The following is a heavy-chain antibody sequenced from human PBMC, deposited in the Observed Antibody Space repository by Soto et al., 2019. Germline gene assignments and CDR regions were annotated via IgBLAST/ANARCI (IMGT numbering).Heavy chain of an antibody. J-gene: IGHJ3*02. CDR3: ARGGVIDAFEI. CDR2: INPSRGSS. D-gene: IGHD3-10*01. CDR1: GYAFMNYY. Sequence: QVHLLQSGAELKKPGASVKISCKASGYAFMNYYLHWVRQAPGQGLEWMGVINPSRGSSSFAQKFQGRVSMTRDTYTTTAYMELSSMTFDATAVFYCARGGVIDAFEIWGQGTMVTVSS. V-gene: IGHV1-46*01.